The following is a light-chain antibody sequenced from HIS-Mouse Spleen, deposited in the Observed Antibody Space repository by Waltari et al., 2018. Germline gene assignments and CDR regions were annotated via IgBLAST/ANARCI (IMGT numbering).Light chain of an antibody. CDR1: SSDVGGYNS. V-gene: IGLV2-11*01. CDR3: CSYAGSYTFEV. J-gene: IGLJ1*01. Sequence: QSALTQPRSVSGSPGQSVTISCTGTSSDVGGYNSVSWYQQHPGKAPKLMIYDVSNRPSGVPDRFSGSKSGNTASLTISGLQAEDEADYYCCSYAGSYTFEVFGTGTKVTVL. CDR2: DVS.